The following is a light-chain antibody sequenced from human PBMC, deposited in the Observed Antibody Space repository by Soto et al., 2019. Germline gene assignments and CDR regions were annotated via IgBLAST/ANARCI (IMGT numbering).Light chain of an antibody. Sequence: DIQMTQSPDTLSASIGDRVTITCRASQNIRTWLAWYQQKRGKAPKLLIYDGSTLGSGVSTRFSGSGSGTEFALTVSHLQPDDFATYYCQQYNSYSPNTFGQVTTLAI. CDR3: QQYNSYSPNT. J-gene: IGKJ2*01. CDR2: DGS. V-gene: IGKV1-5*01. CDR1: QNIRTW.